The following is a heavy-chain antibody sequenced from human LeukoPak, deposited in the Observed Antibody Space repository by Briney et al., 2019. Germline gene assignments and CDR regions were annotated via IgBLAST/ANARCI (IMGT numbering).Heavy chain of an antibody. D-gene: IGHD3-10*01. J-gene: IGHJ4*02. CDR1: GGSISSYH. Sequence: SETLSLTCTVSGGSISSYHWSWIRQPPGKGLEWIGYIYYSGSTNYNPSLKSRVTISVDTSKNQFSLKLSSVTAADTAVYYCARGTMVRGAPTLDYWGQGTLVTVSS. V-gene: IGHV4-59*01. CDR3: ARGTMVRGAPTLDY. CDR2: IYYSGST.